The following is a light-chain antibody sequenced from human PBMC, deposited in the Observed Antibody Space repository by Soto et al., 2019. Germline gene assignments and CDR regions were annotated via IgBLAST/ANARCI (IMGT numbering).Light chain of an antibody. J-gene: IGKJ1*01. Sequence: EIVLTQSPATLSLSPGERATLSCRASQSVRAYLAWYQQKPGQPPRLLIYDASNRATGIPARFSGSGSGTDFTLTISSLEPEDFAVYYCQQRSNWPWTFGQGTKVEIK. CDR3: QQRSNWPWT. CDR1: QSVRAY. CDR2: DAS. V-gene: IGKV3-11*01.